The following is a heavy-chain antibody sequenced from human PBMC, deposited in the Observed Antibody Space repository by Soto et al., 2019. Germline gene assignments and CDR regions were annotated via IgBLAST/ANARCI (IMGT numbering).Heavy chain of an antibody. V-gene: IGHV1-69*01. D-gene: IGHD6-13*01. Sequence: VSCKASGGTFSSYAISWVRQAPGQGLEWMGGIIPIFGTANYAQKFQGRVTITADESTSTAYMELSSLRSEDTAVYYCASRGSSSWIRPFYYYYYGMDVWGQGTTVTVSS. CDR2: IIPIFGTA. CDR3: ASRGSSSWIRPFYYYYYGMDV. J-gene: IGHJ6*02. CDR1: GGTFSSYA.